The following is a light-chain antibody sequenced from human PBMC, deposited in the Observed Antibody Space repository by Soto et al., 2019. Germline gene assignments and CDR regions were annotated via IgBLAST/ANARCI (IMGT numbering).Light chain of an antibody. J-gene: IGKJ5*01. CDR2: AES. V-gene: IGKV1-9*01. CDR3: QQLNGYPIT. Sequence: SQLNQSPSFLSASVVDGVTMTGRARQGISSYLAWYQQKTGKAPKLLIYAESTLQSGVPSRLSGSGSATEFTLKISSLKPEDFATYYCQQLNGYPITFGQGTRLEIK. CDR1: QGISSY.